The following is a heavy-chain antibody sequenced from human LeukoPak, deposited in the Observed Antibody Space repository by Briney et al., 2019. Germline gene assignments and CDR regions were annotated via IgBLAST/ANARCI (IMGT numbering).Heavy chain of an antibody. CDR2: INSDGSST. CDR1: GFIVSSYW. J-gene: IGHJ4*02. D-gene: IGHD3-16*01. V-gene: IGHV3-74*01. CDR3: ARGGFFDY. Sequence: GGSVRLCCAASGFIVSSYWMRWVRQAPGKGLVWVSRINSDGSSTSYADSVKGRFTISRDNAKNTLYLQMNSLRAEDTAVYYCARGGFFDYWGQGTLVTVSS.